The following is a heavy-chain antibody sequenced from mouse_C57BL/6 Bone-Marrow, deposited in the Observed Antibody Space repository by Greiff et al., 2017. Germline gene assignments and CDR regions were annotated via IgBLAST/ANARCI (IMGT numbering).Heavy chain of an antibody. Sequence: VQLQQPGAELVKPGASVKLSCKASGYTFTSYGISWVKQRTGQGLEWIGEIYPRSGNTYYNEKFKGKATLTADKSSSTAYMELRSLTSEDSAVYFCASRVLWAMDYWGQGTSVTVSS. D-gene: IGHD1-1*02. CDR1: GYTFTSYG. J-gene: IGHJ4*01. V-gene: IGHV1-81*01. CDR3: ASRVLWAMDY. CDR2: IYPRSGNT.